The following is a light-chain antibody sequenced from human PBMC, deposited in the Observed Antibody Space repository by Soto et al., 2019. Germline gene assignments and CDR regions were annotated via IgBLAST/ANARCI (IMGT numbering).Light chain of an antibody. CDR3: AAWDDSLNVVV. V-gene: IGLV1-44*01. J-gene: IGLJ2*01. CDR2: GNN. CDR1: SSNIGSNS. Sequence: QAVVTQPPSASRAPGQRVTISCSGSSSNIGSNSVNWCQQLPGTAPKLLIYGNNQRPSGVPDRFSGSKSGTSASLAISGLQSEDEADYYCAAWDDSLNVVVFGGGTQLTVL.